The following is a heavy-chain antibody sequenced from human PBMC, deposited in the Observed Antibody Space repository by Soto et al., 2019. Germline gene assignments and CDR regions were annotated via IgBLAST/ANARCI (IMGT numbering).Heavy chain of an antibody. J-gene: IGHJ6*02. D-gene: IGHD3-10*01. V-gene: IGHV6-1*01. CDR2: TYYKSKWYN. CDR1: GDSVSSNSAA. CDR3: VRDRGMVRGVRNYFYYGMDV. Sequence: SQTLSLTCAISGDSVSSNSAAWNWIRQSPSRGLEWLGRTYYKSKWYNDYAISVKSRITINPDTSKNQSSLKLTSVTTADTAVYYCVRDRGMVRGVRNYFYYGMDVWGQGTTVTVSS.